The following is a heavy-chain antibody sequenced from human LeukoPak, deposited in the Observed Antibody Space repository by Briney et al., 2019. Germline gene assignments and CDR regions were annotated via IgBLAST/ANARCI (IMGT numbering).Heavy chain of an antibody. CDR2: INPNSGGT. J-gene: IGHJ5*01. V-gene: IGHV1-2*02. CDR1: GYTFTGYY. CDR3: ARVVAGNWFDS. Sequence: GASVKVSCKASGYTFTGYYMHWVRQAPGQGLEWMGWINPNSGGTNYAQKFQGRVTMTRDTSITTACMELSRLRSDDTAVYYCARVVAGNWFDSWGQGTLVTVSS. D-gene: IGHD6-19*01.